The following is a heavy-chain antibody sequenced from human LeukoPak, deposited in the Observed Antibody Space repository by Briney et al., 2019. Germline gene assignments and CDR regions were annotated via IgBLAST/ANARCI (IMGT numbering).Heavy chain of an antibody. D-gene: IGHD2-2*01. V-gene: IGHV3-33*01. Sequence: GGSLRLSCAASGFTFSSYGMHWVRQAPGKGLEWVAVIWYDGSNKYYVDSVKGRYTISRDNSKNTLYLQMNSLRAEDTAVYYCARDRIVVIPTYRMDVWGQGTTVTVSS. CDR3: ARDRIVVIPTYRMDV. J-gene: IGHJ6*02. CDR1: GFTFSSYG. CDR2: IWYDGSNK.